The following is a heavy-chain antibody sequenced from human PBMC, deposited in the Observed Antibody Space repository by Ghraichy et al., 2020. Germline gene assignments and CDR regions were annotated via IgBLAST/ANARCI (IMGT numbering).Heavy chain of an antibody. CDR3: TTDPGHDYGGNWGFDY. CDR2: IKSKTDGGTT. V-gene: IGHV3-15*01. J-gene: IGHJ4*02. Sequence: GGSLRLSCAASGFTFSNAWMSWVRQAPGKGLEWVGRIKSKTDGGTTDYAAPVKGRFTISRDDSKNTLYLQMNSLKTEDTAVYYCTTDPGHDYGGNWGFDYWGQGTLVTVSS. CDR1: GFTFSNAW. D-gene: IGHD4-23*01.